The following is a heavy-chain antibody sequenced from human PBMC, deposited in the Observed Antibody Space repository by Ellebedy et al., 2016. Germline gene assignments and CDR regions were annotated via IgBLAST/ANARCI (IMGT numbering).Heavy chain of an antibody. CDR1: GYTFTGYY. Sequence: ASVKVSXXASGYTFTGYYMHWVRQAPVQGLEWMGWINPNSGGTNYAQRFQGRVTMTRDTSISTAYMELSRLRSDDTAVYYCAREGCGSTSCYLYSWGQGTLVTVSS. V-gene: IGHV1-2*02. J-gene: IGHJ4*02. CDR3: AREGCGSTSCYLYS. CDR2: INPNSGGT. D-gene: IGHD2-2*01.